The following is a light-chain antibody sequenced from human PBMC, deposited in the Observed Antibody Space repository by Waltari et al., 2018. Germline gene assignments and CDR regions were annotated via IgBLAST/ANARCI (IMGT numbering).Light chain of an antibody. CDR2: WAS. CDR1: QSLLHSDGYNY. V-gene: IGKV2-28*01. J-gene: IGKJ1*01. Sequence: DIVMTQSPLSLPVTPGEPASISCRPSQSLLHSDGYNYLDWYLQKPGQSPQLLIYWASNRASGVPDRFSGSGSGTDFTLTISSLQAEDVAVYYCQQYYTVSRTFGQGTRVEIK. CDR3: QQYYTVSRT.